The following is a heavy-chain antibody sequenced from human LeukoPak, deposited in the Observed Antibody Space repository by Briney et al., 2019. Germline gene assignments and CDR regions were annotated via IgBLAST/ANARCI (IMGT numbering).Heavy chain of an antibody. D-gene: IGHD3-22*01. Sequence: ASVKVSCKASGYTFTSHGINWVRQAPGQGLEWMGWISAYNGNTNYAQKLQGRVTMTTDTSTSTAYMELRSLRSDDTAVYYCARAPGRIVVVTIFDYWGQGTLVTVSS. CDR1: GYTFTSHG. CDR3: ARAPGRIVVVTIFDY. CDR2: ISAYNGNT. V-gene: IGHV1-18*01. J-gene: IGHJ4*02.